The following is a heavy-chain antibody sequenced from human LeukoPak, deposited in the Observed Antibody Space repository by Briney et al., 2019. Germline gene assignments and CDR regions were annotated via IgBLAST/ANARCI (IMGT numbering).Heavy chain of an antibody. V-gene: IGHV1-46*01. Sequence: ASVKVSCKASGYTFTSYYMHWVRQAPGQGLEWMGINNPSGGSTTYAQKFQGRVTMTRDTSTSTVYMELSSLRSEDTAVYYCARAYYHDSSDYYFPLDYWGQGTLVTVSS. D-gene: IGHD3-22*01. J-gene: IGHJ4*02. CDR3: ARAYYHDSSDYYFPLDY. CDR1: GYTFTSYY. CDR2: NNPSGGST.